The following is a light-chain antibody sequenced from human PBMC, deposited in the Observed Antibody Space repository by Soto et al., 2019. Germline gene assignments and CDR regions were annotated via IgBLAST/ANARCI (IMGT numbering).Light chain of an antibody. V-gene: IGKV3-15*01. J-gene: IGKJ5*01. CDR3: QQLNYWPRIT. Sequence: EIVMTQSPATLSVSPGERATLSCRASQNVLSNVAWYQQKPGQAPRLLTYGASTRATGIPARFTGSGSGTEFTLTISSLQSEDFAVYYCQQLNYWPRITFGQGTRLEIK. CDR2: GAS. CDR1: QNVLSN.